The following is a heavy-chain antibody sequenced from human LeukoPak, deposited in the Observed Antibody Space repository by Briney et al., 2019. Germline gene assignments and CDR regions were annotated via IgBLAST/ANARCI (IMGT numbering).Heavy chain of an antibody. D-gene: IGHD4-17*01. CDR1: GFTFSDHY. CDR3: AKSFGDYGDYVSPFGY. J-gene: IGHJ4*02. V-gene: IGHV3-69-1*01. Sequence: GGSLRLSCAASGFTFSDHYMSWIRQTPGKGLEWVSRISRDTESVKGRFTISRDNSKNTLYLQMNSLRAEDTAVYYCAKSFGDYGDYVSPFGYWGQGTLVTVSS. CDR2: ISR.